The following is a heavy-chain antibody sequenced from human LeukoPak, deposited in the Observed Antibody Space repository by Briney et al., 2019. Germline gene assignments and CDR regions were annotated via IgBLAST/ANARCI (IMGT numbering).Heavy chain of an antibody. CDR2: IDWDDNK. CDR1: GFSLTTNGMR. Sequence: SGPTLVNPTQTLTLTCTFSGFSLTTNGMRVSWIRQTPGKALEWLARIDWDDNKFYSTSLKTRLTISKDTSRNQVVHTMTNMDPVDTATYYCARTPRGTCYDYWGQGTLVTVSS. J-gene: IGHJ4*02. D-gene: IGHD2-15*01. CDR3: ARTPRGTCYDY. V-gene: IGHV2-70*04.